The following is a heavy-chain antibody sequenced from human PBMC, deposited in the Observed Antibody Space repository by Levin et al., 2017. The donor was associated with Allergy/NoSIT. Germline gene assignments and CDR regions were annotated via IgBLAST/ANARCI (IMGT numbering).Heavy chain of an antibody. V-gene: IGHV2-70*11. CDR1: GFSLSTSGMC. Sequence: SGPTLVKPTQTLTLTCTFSGFSLSTSGMCVSWIRQPPGKALEWLARIDWDDDKYYSTSLKTRLTISKDTSKNQVVLTMTNMDPVDTATYYCARIQKQQLAFDYYYYYMDVWGKGTTVTVSS. D-gene: IGHD6-13*01. J-gene: IGHJ6*03. CDR2: IDWDDDK. CDR3: ARIQKQQLAFDYYYYYMDV.